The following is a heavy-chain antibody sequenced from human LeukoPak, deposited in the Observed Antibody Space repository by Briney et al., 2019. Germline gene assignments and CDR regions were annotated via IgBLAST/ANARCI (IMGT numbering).Heavy chain of an antibody. CDR3: AGDLWFGGNSYFDY. Sequence: SETLSLTCTVSGGSISSYYWSWIRQPPGKGLEWIGYIYCSGSTNYNPSLKSRVTISVDTSKNQFSLKLSSVTAADTAVYYCAGDLWFGGNSYFDYWGQGTLVTVSS. V-gene: IGHV4-59*01. CDR2: IYCSGST. CDR1: GGSISSYY. J-gene: IGHJ4*02. D-gene: IGHD3-10*01.